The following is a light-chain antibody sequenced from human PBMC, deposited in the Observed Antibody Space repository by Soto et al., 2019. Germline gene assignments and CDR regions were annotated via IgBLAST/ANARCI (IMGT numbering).Light chain of an antibody. CDR2: DAS. Sequence: DIQMTQSPSTLSASVGDRVTITCRASQSISSWLAWYQQKPGKAPKLLIYDASSLESGVPSRFSGSGSGTEFTLTISSLQADDFATYYCQQYNSDSPWTFGQGTKVDIK. CDR1: QSISSW. J-gene: IGKJ1*01. CDR3: QQYNSDSPWT. V-gene: IGKV1-5*01.